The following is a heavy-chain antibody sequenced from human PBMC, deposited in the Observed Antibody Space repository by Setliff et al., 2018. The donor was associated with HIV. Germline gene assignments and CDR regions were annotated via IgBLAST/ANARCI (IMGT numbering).Heavy chain of an antibody. CDR3: AREGARHYGSGRYHSWFDP. CDR1: GGSISSGNYY. V-gene: IGHV4-31*03. Sequence: PSETLSLTCTVSGGSISSGNYYWSWIRQHPGKGLEWIGYIYYSGSTYYNPSLKSRVTMSVDTSKNQFSLKLSSVTAADTAVYYCAREGARHYGSGRYHSWFDPWGKGTTVTVSS. CDR2: IYYSGST. D-gene: IGHD3-10*01. J-gene: IGHJ6*04.